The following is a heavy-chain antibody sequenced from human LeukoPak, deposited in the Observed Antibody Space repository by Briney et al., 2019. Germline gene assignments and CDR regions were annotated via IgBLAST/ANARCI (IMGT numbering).Heavy chain of an antibody. Sequence: ASVKVSCEASGYTFTSYGMSWVRQAPGQGLEWMGWISAYNGNTNYAQKLQGRVTMTTDTSTSTAYMELRSLRSDDTAVYYCARDTMDGYFDYWGQGTLVTVSS. CDR2: ISAYNGNT. CDR3: ARDTMDGYFDY. CDR1: GYTFTSYG. J-gene: IGHJ4*02. D-gene: IGHD5-24*01. V-gene: IGHV1-18*01.